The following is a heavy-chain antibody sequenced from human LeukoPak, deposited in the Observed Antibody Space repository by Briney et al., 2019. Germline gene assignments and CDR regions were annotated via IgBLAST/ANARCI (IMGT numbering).Heavy chain of an antibody. CDR3: ASLYGSGSYYPSDY. V-gene: IGHV4-39*07. Sequence: PSETLSLTCTVSGGSISSSSYYWGWIRQPPGKGLEWIGSIYYSGSTYYNPSLKSRVTISVDTSKNQFSLKLSSVTAADTAVYYCASLYGSGSYYPSDYWGQGILVIVSS. CDR2: IYYSGST. CDR1: GGSISSSSYY. D-gene: IGHD3-10*01. J-gene: IGHJ4*02.